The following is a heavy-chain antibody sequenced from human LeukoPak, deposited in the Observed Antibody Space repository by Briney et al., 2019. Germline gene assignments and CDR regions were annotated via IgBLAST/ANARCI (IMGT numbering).Heavy chain of an antibody. Sequence: SVKVSCKASGFTFTSSAMQWVRQARGQRLEWIGWIVVGSGNTNYAQKFQERVTITRDMSTSTAYMELSSLRSEDTAVYYCAALWFGKLGYYFDYWGQGTLVTVSS. CDR2: IVVGSGNT. V-gene: IGHV1-58*02. J-gene: IGHJ4*02. CDR1: GFTFTSSA. D-gene: IGHD3-10*01. CDR3: AALWFGKLGYYFDY.